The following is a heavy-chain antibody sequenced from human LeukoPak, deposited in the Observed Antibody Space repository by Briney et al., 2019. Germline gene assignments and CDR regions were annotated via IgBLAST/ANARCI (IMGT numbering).Heavy chain of an antibody. V-gene: IGHV2-5*02. D-gene: IGHD3-9*01. CDR3: AHSTRGGYFDWPQPFWFDP. Sequence: EAGPTHVKPPQPPTPTCTFSWFSLTNSEVGVGCIRQPPGKALEWLAPLYSGHDKPYSPSLKPRLTITNDTSKNQVVLTMTNMDPVDTATYSCAHSTRGGYFDWPQPFWFDPWGQGTLVTVSS. J-gene: IGHJ5*02. CDR2: LYSGHDK. CDR1: WFSLTNSEVG.